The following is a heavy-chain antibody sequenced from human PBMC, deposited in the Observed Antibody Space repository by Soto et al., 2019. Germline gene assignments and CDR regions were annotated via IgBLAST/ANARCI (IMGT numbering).Heavy chain of an antibody. CDR1: GYTFTKYW. V-gene: IGHV5-51*01. J-gene: IGHJ4*02. Sequence: GESLKIACKASGYTFTKYWIGWVRQMSGKGLEWMGIIYPGDSDTRYSPTFQGQVTLSADESIGTAYLQWSSLKASDTAMYYCVRSFAHQPMAPLDYWGQGTLVTVSS. CDR3: VRSFAHQPMAPLDY. D-gene: IGHD2-2*01. CDR2: IYPGDSDT.